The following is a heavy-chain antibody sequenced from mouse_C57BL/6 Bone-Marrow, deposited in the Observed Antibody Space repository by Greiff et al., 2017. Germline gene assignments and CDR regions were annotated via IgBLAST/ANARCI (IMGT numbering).Heavy chain of an antibody. CDR2: IYPGDGDT. J-gene: IGHJ2*01. D-gene: IGHD1-1*01. CDR1: GYAFSSYW. V-gene: IGHV1-80*01. Sequence: VKLMESGAELVKPGASVKISCKASGYAFSSYWMNWVKQRPGKGLEWIGQIYPGDGDTNYNGTFKGKATLTADKSSSTAYMQLSSLTSEDSAVYYCARRDCYGSSFFDYWGQGTTLTVSS. CDR3: ARRDCYGSSFFDY.